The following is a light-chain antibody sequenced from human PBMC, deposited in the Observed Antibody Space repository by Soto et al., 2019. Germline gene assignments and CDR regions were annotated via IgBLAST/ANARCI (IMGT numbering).Light chain of an antibody. CDR1: QSVSSY. V-gene: IGKV3-11*01. Sequence: EIVLTQSPATLFLSPGERATLSCRASQSVSSYLAWYQQKPGQAPRLLIYDASNRASGIPARFSGSGSGTGFSLPISSLEPEDIAVYYCHQRSYWPWTFGQGTKVEIK. J-gene: IGKJ1*01. CDR2: DAS. CDR3: HQRSYWPWT.